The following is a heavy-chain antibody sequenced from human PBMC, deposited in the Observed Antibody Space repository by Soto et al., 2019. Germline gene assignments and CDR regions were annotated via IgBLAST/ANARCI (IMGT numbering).Heavy chain of an antibody. J-gene: IGHJ6*02. V-gene: IGHV1-69*13. CDR2: IIPIFGTA. Sequence: SVKVSCKASGGTFSSYAISWVRQAPGQGLEWMGGIIPIFGTANYAQKFQGRVTITADESTSTAYMELSSLRPEDTAVYYCARGSIAVAGTRYGMDVWGQGTTVTVSS. D-gene: IGHD6-19*01. CDR1: GGTFSSYA. CDR3: ARGSIAVAGTRYGMDV.